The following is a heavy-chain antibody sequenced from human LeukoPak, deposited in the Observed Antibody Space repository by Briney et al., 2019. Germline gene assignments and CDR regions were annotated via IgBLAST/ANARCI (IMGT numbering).Heavy chain of an antibody. V-gene: IGHV3-48*02. CDR2: ISSGSSIM. Sequence: PGGSLRLSCVASGFTFGSYSMNWVRQAPGKGLEWVSYISSGSSIMYYADSVKGRFSISRDNAKNSLFLRMDSLRDDDTAVYYCARDALGARGIGGGLDIWGQGTMVIVSS. J-gene: IGHJ3*02. D-gene: IGHD2-15*01. CDR1: GFTFGSYS. CDR3: ARDALGARGIGGGLDI.